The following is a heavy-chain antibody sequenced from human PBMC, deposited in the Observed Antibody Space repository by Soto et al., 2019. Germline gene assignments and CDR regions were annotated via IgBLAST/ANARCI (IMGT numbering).Heavy chain of an antibody. CDR3: ANQKIRFSVAGTLYGLGV. D-gene: IGHD6-19*01. J-gene: IGHJ6*02. CDR2: ISSTSGTI. V-gene: IGHV3-48*02. CDR1: GFVFSTYS. Sequence: EGQLVESGGNLVRPGGSLRLSCEASGFVFSTYSTNWVRQAPGKGLEWISYISSTSGTIYYADSVKGRFTIFRDNAKNSLFLQMNGLRDDDTAVYYCANQKIRFSVAGTLYGLGVWGQGTTVTVSS.